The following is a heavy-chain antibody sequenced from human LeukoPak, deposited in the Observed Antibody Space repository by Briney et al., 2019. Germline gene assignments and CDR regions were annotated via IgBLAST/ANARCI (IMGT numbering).Heavy chain of an antibody. D-gene: IGHD6-13*01. Sequence: PGGSLRLSCVASGFTFSDHYMSWIRQAPGKGLEWISYISNSGSTIYYADSVKGRFTVSRDNDENSLQLQMNSLRADDTAMYYCARDRRPSSWLGAGPWGQGTLVTVSS. CDR1: GFTFSDHY. CDR3: ARDRRPSSWLGAGP. CDR2: ISNSGSTI. J-gene: IGHJ5*02. V-gene: IGHV3-11*04.